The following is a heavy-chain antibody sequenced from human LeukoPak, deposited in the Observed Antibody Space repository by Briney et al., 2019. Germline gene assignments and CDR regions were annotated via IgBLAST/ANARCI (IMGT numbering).Heavy chain of an antibody. J-gene: IGHJ4*02. CDR1: GFSIRSGHY. V-gene: IGHV4-38-2*02. CDR2: IYLSGSI. Sequence: PSETLSLTCTVSGFSIRSGHYWGWTRRPPGKGLEWIASIYLSGSIYYNPSLKSRVTISVDTSKNQFSLKLTSVTAADSAVYFCARDRRDGSNKLDYWGQGTLVTVSS. D-gene: IGHD5-24*01. CDR3: ARDRRDGSNKLDY.